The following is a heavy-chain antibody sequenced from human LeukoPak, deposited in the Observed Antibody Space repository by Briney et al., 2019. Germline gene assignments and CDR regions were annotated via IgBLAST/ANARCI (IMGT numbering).Heavy chain of an antibody. J-gene: IGHJ4*02. Sequence: SETLSLTCTVSGGSISSNSYYWGWIRQPPGKGLKWIGSIYYGGSTYYNPSLKSRVTISVDTSKNQFSLKLSSVTAADTAVYYCARANCGGDCYSDYWGQGTLVTVSS. CDR3: ARANCGGDCYSDY. CDR2: IYYGGST. V-gene: IGHV4-39*07. CDR1: GGSISSNSYY. D-gene: IGHD2-21*02.